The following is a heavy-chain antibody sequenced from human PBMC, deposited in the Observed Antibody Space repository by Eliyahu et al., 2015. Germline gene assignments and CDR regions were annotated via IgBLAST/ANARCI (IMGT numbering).Heavy chain of an antibody. CDR3: AAGGGNWNDWFDP. Sequence: QMQLEESGXGLIKPSETLSLICNVSXVSVPVSSSYXGWAPQPPGKGLEWIAYTHDTEKTNYNPSLSGRATMSIDASKNQVSLKLSSVTAADTAVYYCAAGGGNWNDWFDPWGPGTLVTVSS. J-gene: IGHJ5*02. CDR2: THDTEKT. V-gene: IGHV4-61*01. CDR1: XVSVPVSSSY. D-gene: IGHD1-1*01.